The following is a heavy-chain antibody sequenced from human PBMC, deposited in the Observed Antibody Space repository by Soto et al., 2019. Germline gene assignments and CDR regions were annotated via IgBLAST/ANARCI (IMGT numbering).Heavy chain of an antibody. D-gene: IGHD3-16*01. V-gene: IGHV4-59*01. CDR2: IYYSGST. CDR1: GGYISNFY. CDR3: ASDWGGEDGMDV. J-gene: IGHJ6*02. Sequence: LPVPLSVTWTVSGGYISNFYGSWIRQPPGKGLEWIGYIYYSGSTNYNPPLKSRVTISVDTSKNQFSLKLSSVTAADTAVYYCASDWGGEDGMDVWGQGTTVTVSS.